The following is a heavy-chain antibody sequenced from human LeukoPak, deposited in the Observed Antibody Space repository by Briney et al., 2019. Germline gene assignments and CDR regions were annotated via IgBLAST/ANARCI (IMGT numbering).Heavy chain of an antibody. D-gene: IGHD2-15*01. CDR1: GFTFSNYW. V-gene: IGHV3-7*01. J-gene: IGHJ4*02. CDR3: ARDIGDCSSGACYSDYIDY. Sequence: GGSLRLSCAASGFTFSNYWMSWVRQAPGKGLEWVANIKPDGSEKYYVDSVKGRFTISRDNAKNSLYLQMNSLRAEDTAVYYCARDIGDCSSGACYSDYIDYWGQGTLVTVSS. CDR2: IKPDGSEK.